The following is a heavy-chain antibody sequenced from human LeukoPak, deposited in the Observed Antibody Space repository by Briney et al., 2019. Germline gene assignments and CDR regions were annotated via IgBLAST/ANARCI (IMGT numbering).Heavy chain of an antibody. D-gene: IGHD3-3*01. CDR2: ISSSSSYI. CDR1: GFTFSSYS. Sequence: GGSLRLSCAASGFTFSSYSVNWVRQAPGKGLEWVSYISSSSSYIYYAGSVKGRFTISRDNAKNSLFLQMNSLRAEDTAVYYCARLNDFWSGYYRDYWGQGTLVTVSS. CDR3: ARLNDFWSGYYRDY. V-gene: IGHV3-21*01. J-gene: IGHJ4*02.